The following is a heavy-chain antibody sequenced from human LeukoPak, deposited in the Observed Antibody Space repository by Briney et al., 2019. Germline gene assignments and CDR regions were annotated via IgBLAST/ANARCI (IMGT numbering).Heavy chain of an antibody. CDR2: IIPIFGTE. D-gene: IGHD5-24*01. CDR3: AREVVEMATIRHFDY. V-gene: IGHV1-69*01. J-gene: IGHJ4*02. Sequence: GSSVKVSCKASGGTFSSYALSWVRQAPGQGLEWMGGIIPIFGTENYAQKFQGRVTITADESTSTAYMELSSLRSEDTAVYYCAREVVEMATIRHFDYWGQGTLVTVSS. CDR1: GGTFSSYA.